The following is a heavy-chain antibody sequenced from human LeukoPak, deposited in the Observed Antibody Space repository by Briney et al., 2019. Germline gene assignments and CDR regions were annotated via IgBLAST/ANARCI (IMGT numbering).Heavy chain of an antibody. CDR2: ISYDGSNK. Sequence: GGSLRLSCAASGFTFSSYAMHWVRQAPGKGLEWVAVISYDGSNKYYADSVKGRFTISRDNSKNTLYLQMNSLRAEDTAVYYCAREGDCSSTSCYIGRVDTAMVAFDYWGQGTLVTVSS. V-gene: IGHV3-30-3*01. CDR1: GFTFSSYA. CDR3: AREGDCSSTSCYIGRVDTAMVAFDY. D-gene: IGHD2-2*02. J-gene: IGHJ4*02.